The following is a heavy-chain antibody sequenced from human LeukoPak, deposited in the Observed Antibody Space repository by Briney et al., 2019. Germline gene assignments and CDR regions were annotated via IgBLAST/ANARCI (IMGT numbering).Heavy chain of an antibody. D-gene: IGHD3-22*01. CDR1: GYTFTGYY. V-gene: IGHV1-2*06. Sequence: ASVKVSCKASGYTFTGYYMNWVRQAPGQGLEWMGRINPNSGGTKYAQKFHGRVTMTRDTSITTAYMELSRLRYDDTAVYYCVIVEGDSIDYSYRDHAFDIWGQGTMVTVSS. J-gene: IGHJ3*02. CDR2: INPNSGGT. CDR3: VIVEGDSIDYSYRDHAFDI.